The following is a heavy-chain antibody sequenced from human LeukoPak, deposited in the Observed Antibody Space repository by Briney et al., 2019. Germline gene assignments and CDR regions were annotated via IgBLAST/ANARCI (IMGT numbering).Heavy chain of an antibody. Sequence: ASETLSLTCTVAGGSISSYYWNWIRQPAGKGLEWIGRIRPTGTTDYNPSLKSRVTISLDKSKNQFSLKLNSVTAADTATYYCARDPYNTILYRLADWGQGTLVTVSS. CDR1: GGSISSYY. D-gene: IGHD3-10*01. CDR2: IRPTGTT. V-gene: IGHV4-4*07. CDR3: ARDPYNTILYRLAD. J-gene: IGHJ4*02.